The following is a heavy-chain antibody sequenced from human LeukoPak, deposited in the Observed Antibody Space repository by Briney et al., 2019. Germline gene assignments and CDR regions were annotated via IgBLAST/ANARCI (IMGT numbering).Heavy chain of an antibody. J-gene: IGHJ4*02. CDR3: AKAHYDFWSGYYHDY. V-gene: IGHV3-23*01. CDR1: AFTFSSYG. Sequence: GGSLRLSCAASAFTFSSYGMSWVRQAPGKGLEWVSAISGSGGSTYYADSVKGRFTISRDNSKNTLYLQMNSLRAEDTAVYYCAKAHYDFWSGYYHDYWGQGTLVTVSS. CDR2: ISGSGGST. D-gene: IGHD3-3*01.